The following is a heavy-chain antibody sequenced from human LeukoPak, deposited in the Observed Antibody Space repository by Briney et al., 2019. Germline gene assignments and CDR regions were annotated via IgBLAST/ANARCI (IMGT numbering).Heavy chain of an antibody. CDR3: AGRGRRYFHD. CDR1: GASLRSDY. CDR2: LYDSGHT. V-gene: IGHV4-59*08. J-gene: IGHJ1*01. Sequence: PSETLSLTCIVSGASLRSDYWSWIPQSPGKGLEWIGYLYDSGHTDYNPSLKSRVSISMNTSKNQFSLNLTSVADADTAVYYCAGRGRRYFHDWGQGTLVTVSS.